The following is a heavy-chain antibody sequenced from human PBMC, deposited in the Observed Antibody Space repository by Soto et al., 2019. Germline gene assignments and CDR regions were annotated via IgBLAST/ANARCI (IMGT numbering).Heavy chain of an antibody. CDR2: IKGDGGST. V-gene: IGHV3-74*01. CDR1: GFTFSSYW. Sequence: EVQLVESGGGLVQPGESLRLSCAASGFTFSSYWIHWVRQAPGKGLVWVSRIKGDGGSTNYADSVKGRFTISRDNVKNTLYLQMNSLTAEHTAVYYCAREAQGGYYVDVWGKGTTVTVSS. J-gene: IGHJ6*03. D-gene: IGHD6-13*01. CDR3: AREAQGGYYVDV.